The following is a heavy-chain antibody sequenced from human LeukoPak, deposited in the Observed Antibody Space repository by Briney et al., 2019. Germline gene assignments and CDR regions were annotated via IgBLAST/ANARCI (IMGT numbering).Heavy chain of an antibody. J-gene: IGHJ5*02. CDR2: ISAYNGNT. CDR1: GYTFTSYG. V-gene: IGHV1-18*01. Sequence: ASVKVSCKASGYTFTSYGISWVRQAPGQGLEWMGWISAYNGNTNYAQKLQGRVTMTTDTSTSTAYMELRSLRSDDTAVYYCARVYRPSLYCSSTSCEKNWFDPWGQGTLVTVSS. CDR3: ARVYRPSLYCSSTSCEKNWFDP. D-gene: IGHD2-2*01.